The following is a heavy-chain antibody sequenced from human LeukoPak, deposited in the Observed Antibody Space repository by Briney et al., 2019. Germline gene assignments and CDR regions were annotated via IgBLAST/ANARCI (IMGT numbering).Heavy chain of an antibody. CDR1: GYTFTGYY. CDR3: ASPNGPFGGVIVY. J-gene: IGHJ4*02. V-gene: IGHV1-2*06. Sequence: ASVKVSCKASGYTFTGYYMHWVRRAPGQGLEWMGRINPNSGGTNYAQKFQGRVTMTRDTSISTAYMELSRLRSDDTAVYYCASPNGPFGGVIVYWGQGTLVTVSS. CDR2: INPNSGGT. D-gene: IGHD3-16*02.